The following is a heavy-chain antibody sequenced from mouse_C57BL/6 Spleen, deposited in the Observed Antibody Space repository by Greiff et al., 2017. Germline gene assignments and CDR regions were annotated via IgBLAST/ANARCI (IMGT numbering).Heavy chain of an antibody. CDR1: GYTFTSYW. CDR2: IDPSDSET. D-gene: IGHD3-1*01. J-gene: IGHJ2*01. CDR3: ARSGPTGFFFDY. Sequence: QVHVKQPGAELVRPGSSVKLSCKASGYTFTSYWMHWVKQRPIQGLEWIGNIDPSDSETHYNQKFKDKATLTVDKSSSTAYTQLSSLTSEDSAVYYCARSGPTGFFFDYWGQGTTLTVSS. V-gene: IGHV1-52*01.